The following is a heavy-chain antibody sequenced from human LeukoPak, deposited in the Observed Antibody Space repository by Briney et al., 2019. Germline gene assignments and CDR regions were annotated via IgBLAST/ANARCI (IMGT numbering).Heavy chain of an antibody. D-gene: IGHD1-26*01. CDR1: GLTFSSYA. V-gene: IGHV3-23*01. CDR2: ISGSADST. CDR3: AKVEVGAEGDDAFDI. J-gene: IGHJ3*02. Sequence: GGSLRLSCSASGLTFSSYAMSWVRQAPGRGLEWVSAISGSADSTYYADSVEGRFTISRDNAKNSLYLQMNSLRAEDTALYYCAKVEVGAEGDDAFDIWGQGTMVTVSS.